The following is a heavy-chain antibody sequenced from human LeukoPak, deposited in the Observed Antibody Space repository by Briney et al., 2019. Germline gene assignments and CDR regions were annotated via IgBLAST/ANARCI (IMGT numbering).Heavy chain of an antibody. V-gene: IGHV1-2*06. CDR2: INRNSGRT. Sequence: ASVKVSCKASGYTFTGYYMHWVRQAPGQGLEWIGRINRNSGRTNYAQKFQGRVTMTRDTSISTAYMELSRLRSDDTAVYYCARAGRRPNIVVVPAAMRSWFDPWGQRTLVTVSS. J-gene: IGHJ5*02. D-gene: IGHD2-2*01. CDR3: ARAGRRPNIVVVPAAMRSWFDP. CDR1: GYTFTGYY.